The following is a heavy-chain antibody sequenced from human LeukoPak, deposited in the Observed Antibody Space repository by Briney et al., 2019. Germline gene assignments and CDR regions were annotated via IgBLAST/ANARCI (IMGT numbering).Heavy chain of an antibody. CDR3: AKLLNQGTTYDH. CDR1: KFTFGDFS. CDR2: ISSSSRTR. J-gene: IGHJ5*02. V-gene: IGHV3-11*04. Sequence: GGSLRLSCAASKFTFGDFSMSWIRRAPGKGLEWVSSISSSSRTRYYADSVKGRFIISRDSARNSLYLHMNSLTVDDTAVYFCAKLLNQGTTYDHWGQGALVTVSS. D-gene: IGHD1-1*01.